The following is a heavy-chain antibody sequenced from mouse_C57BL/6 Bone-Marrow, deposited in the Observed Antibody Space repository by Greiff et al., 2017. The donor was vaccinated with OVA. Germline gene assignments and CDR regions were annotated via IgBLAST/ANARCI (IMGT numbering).Heavy chain of an antibody. V-gene: IGHV3-6*01. D-gene: IGHD2-1*01. CDR2: ISYDGSN. CDR3: ASPYGNYPFAY. Sequence: EVKLVESGPGLVKPSQSLSLTCSVTGYSITSGYYWNWIRQFPGNKLEWMGYISYDGSNNYNPSLKNRISITRDTSKNQFFLKLNSVTTEDTATYYCASPYGNYPFAYWGQGTLVTVSA. J-gene: IGHJ3*01. CDR1: GYSITSGYY.